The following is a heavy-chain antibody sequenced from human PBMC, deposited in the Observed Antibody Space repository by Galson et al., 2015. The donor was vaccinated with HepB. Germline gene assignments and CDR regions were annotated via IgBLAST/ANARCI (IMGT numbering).Heavy chain of an antibody. CDR3: AKDYNWNYDGAVAFDI. J-gene: IGHJ3*02. CDR1: GFTFDDYA. Sequence: SLRLSCAASGFTFDDYAMHWVRQAPGKGLEWVSGISWNSGSIGYADSVKGRFTISRDNAKNSLYLQMNSLRAEDTALYYCAKDYNWNYDGAVAFDIWGQGTMVTVSS. D-gene: IGHD1-7*01. CDR2: ISWNSGSI. V-gene: IGHV3-9*01.